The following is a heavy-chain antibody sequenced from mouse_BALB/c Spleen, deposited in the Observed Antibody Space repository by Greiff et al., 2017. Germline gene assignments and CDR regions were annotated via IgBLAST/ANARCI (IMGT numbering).Heavy chain of an antibody. D-gene: IGHD4-1*01. CDR1: GFAFSSYD. J-gene: IGHJ2*01. CDR2: ISSGGGST. V-gene: IGHV5-12-1*01. Sequence: DVKLVESGGGLVKPGGSLKLSCAASGFAFSSYDMSWVRQTPEKRLEWVAYISSGGGSTYYPDTVKGRFTISRDNAKNTLYLQMSSLKSEDTAMYYCARHRTGTNFDYWGQGTTLTVSS. CDR3: ARHRTGTNFDY.